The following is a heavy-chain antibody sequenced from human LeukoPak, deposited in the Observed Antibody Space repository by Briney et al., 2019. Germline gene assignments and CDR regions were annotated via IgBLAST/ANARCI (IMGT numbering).Heavy chain of an antibody. J-gene: IGHJ5*02. CDR1: GGSISSYY. Sequence: SETLSLTCTVSGGSISSYYWSWIRQPPGKGLEWIGYIYYSGSTNYNPSLKSRVTISVDTSKNQFSLKLGSVTAADTAVYYCARGPYGYCSSTSCYRPSIDPWGQGTLVTVSS. CDR3: ARGPYGYCSSTSCYRPSIDP. CDR2: IYYSGST. V-gene: IGHV4-59*08. D-gene: IGHD2-2*03.